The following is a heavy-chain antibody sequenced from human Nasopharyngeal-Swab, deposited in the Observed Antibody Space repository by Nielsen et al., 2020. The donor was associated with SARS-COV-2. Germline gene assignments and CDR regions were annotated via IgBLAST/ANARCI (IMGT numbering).Heavy chain of an antibody. J-gene: IGHJ4*02. CDR3: ARANSSSWSFDY. CDR2: ISYDGSNK. V-gene: IGHV3-30*03. Sequence: GESLKISCAASGFTFSSYGMHWVRQAPGKGLEWVAVISYDGSNKYYADSVKGRFTISRDNSKNTLYLQMNSLRAEDTAVYYCARANSSSWSFDYWGRGALVTVSS. CDR1: GFTFSSYG. D-gene: IGHD6-13*01.